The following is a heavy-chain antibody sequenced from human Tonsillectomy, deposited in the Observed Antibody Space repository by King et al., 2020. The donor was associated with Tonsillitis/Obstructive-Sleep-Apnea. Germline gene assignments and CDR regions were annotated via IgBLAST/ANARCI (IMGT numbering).Heavy chain of an antibody. D-gene: IGHD3-16*01. J-gene: IGHJ4*02. V-gene: IGHV4-34*01. Sequence: VQLQQWGAGLLKPSETLSLTCAVNGGSFSGYYWSWIRQPPGKGLEWVGEINHSGSTNYNPSLKSRVTISVDTSKNQFSLKLSSVTAADTAVYYCARTFSDTYYFDYWGQGTLVTVSS. CDR2: INHSGST. CDR1: GGSFSGYY. CDR3: ARTFSDTYYFDY.